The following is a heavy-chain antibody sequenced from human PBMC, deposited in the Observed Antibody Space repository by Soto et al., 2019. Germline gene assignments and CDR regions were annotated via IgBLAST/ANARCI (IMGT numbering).Heavy chain of an antibody. CDR2: INPSGGRP. J-gene: IGHJ4*02. V-gene: IGHV1-46*03. CDR1: GYTFTSYY. D-gene: IGHD4-17*01. Sequence: QVQMMQSGAEVKKPGASVRVSCKASGYTFTSYYIHWVREAPGQGLEWMGIINPSGGRPSYAQRFQGRGTMTRDTSTGTVYMDLSSLRSEDTAVYYCARGYLSTVTTYGYFDYWGQGTLVTVSS. CDR3: ARGYLSTVTTYGYFDY.